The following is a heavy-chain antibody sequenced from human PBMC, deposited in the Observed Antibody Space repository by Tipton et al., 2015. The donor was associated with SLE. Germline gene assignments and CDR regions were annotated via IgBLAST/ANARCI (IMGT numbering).Heavy chain of an antibody. D-gene: IGHD2-15*01. J-gene: IGHJ6*02. CDR2: MPYDGSSE. CDR3: ASLLLPFYGMDV. CDR1: GFTFSSYT. Sequence: SLRLSCTASGFTFSSYTMNWLRQAPGKGLEWVAIMPYDGSSESYAASVKGRFTISRDNSKNTLYLQMNSLRAEDTAVYYCASLLLPFYGMDVWGQGTTVTVSS. V-gene: IGHV3-30*04.